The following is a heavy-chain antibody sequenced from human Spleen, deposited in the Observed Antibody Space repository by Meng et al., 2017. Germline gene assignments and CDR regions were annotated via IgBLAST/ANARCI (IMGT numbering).Heavy chain of an antibody. CDR2: PGAHDGDT. V-gene: IGHV1-18*01. J-gene: IGHJ4*02. D-gene: IGHD3-10*01. CDR3: ARGTPGRSYSDY. CDR1: DYTFTGYG. Sequence: QVQPVQPGPEVEKPGASVKVSCKASDYTFTGYGFSWVRQAPGQGLEWMAWPGAHDGDTSHAPKCQGRVTVSADRPTATAYMELRSLRSDDTAVYYCARGTPGRSYSDYWGQGTLVTVSS.